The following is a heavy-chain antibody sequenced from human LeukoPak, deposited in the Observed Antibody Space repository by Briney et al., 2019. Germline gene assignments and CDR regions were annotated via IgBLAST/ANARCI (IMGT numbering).Heavy chain of an antibody. Sequence: PSETLSLTCTVSGGSISSYYWSWIRQPPGKGLEWIGYIYYSGGTNYNPSLKSRVTISVDTSKNQFSLKLSSVTAADTAVYYCARSGDVIAAALYFDLWGRGTLVTVSS. D-gene: IGHD6-13*01. CDR3: ARSGDVIAAALYFDL. V-gene: IGHV4-59*01. J-gene: IGHJ2*01. CDR1: GGSISSYY. CDR2: IYYSGGT.